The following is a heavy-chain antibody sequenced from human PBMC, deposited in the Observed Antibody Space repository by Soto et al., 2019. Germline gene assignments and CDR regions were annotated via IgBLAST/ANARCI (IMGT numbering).Heavy chain of an antibody. J-gene: IGHJ4*02. Sequence: SVKVSCKASGGTFSSYTISWVRQAPGQGLEWMGRIIPILGIANYAQKFQGRVTITADKSTSTAYMELSSLRSEDTAVYYCARAPYFGVIRYYFDYWGQGTLVTVSS. CDR3: ARAPYFGVIRYYFDY. V-gene: IGHV1-69*02. CDR1: GGTFSSYT. D-gene: IGHD4-17*01. CDR2: IIPILGIA.